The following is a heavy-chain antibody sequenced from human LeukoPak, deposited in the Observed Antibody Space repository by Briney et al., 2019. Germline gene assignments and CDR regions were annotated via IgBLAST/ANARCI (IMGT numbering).Heavy chain of an antibody. D-gene: IGHD6-13*01. CDR1: GFTFSSYG. J-gene: IGHJ4*02. CDR3: AKTRPLDSSSWSHGDY. V-gene: IGHV3-23*01. CDR2: ISGSGGST. Sequence: GGSLRLSCVASGFTFSSYGMHWVRQAPGKGLEWVSAISGSGGSTYYADSVKGRFTISRDNSKNTLYLQMNSLRAEDTAVYYCAKTRPLDSSSWSHGDYWGQGTLVTVSS.